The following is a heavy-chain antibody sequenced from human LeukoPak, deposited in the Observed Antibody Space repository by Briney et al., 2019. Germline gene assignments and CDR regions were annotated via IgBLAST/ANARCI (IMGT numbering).Heavy chain of an antibody. Sequence: GGSLRLSCAASGFTFSSYAMHWVRQAPGKGLEWVAVISYDGSNKYYADSVKGRFTISRDNSKNTLYLQMNSLRAEDTAVYYCARDSTQFWRGYYGYWGQGTLVTVSS. D-gene: IGHD3-3*01. CDR2: ISYDGSNK. CDR1: GFTFSSYA. J-gene: IGHJ4*02. CDR3: ARDSTQFWRGYYGY. V-gene: IGHV3-30*04.